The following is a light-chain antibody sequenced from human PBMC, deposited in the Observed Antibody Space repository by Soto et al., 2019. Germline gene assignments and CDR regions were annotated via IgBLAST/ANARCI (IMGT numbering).Light chain of an antibody. Sequence: DIHVTQSPPSLSASVGDRVTINCRATQDTRKYLNWYQVKPGKAPKLLIYDGSNLEIGVPSRFGGSASGTDFIFTISGLQPEDVATYYCQQYESLPYTFGQGTK. V-gene: IGKV1-33*01. CDR3: QQYESLPYT. CDR2: DGS. J-gene: IGKJ2*01. CDR1: QDTRKY.